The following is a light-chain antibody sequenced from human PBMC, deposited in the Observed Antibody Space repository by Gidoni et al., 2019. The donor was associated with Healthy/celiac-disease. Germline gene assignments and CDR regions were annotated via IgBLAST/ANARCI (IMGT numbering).Light chain of an antibody. CDR1: QSVSSSY. V-gene: IGKV3-20*01. J-gene: IGKJ3*01. Sequence: EIVLTQSPGTLSLSPGERATLSCRASQSVSSSYLAWYQQKPGQAPRLLIYGASSRATGIPDRFSGSGSGTDFTLTISRLEPEDFAVYYCQQYGSSPRGVTFXPXTKVXIK. CDR2: GAS. CDR3: QQYGSSPRGVT.